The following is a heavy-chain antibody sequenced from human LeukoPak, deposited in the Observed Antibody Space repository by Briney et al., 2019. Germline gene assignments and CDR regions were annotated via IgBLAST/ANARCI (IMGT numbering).Heavy chain of an antibody. CDR3: ARGLALSGRYSHFDY. D-gene: IGHD1-26*01. CDR2: ISYDGSNK. V-gene: IGHV3-30*04. J-gene: IGHJ4*02. Sequence: PGRSLRLSCAASGFTFSSYAMHWVRQAPGKGLEWVAVISYDGSNKYYADSLKGRFTISGDNSKNTLYLQMNSLRAADTAVYYCARGLALSGRYSHFDYWGQGTLVTVSS. CDR1: GFTFSSYA.